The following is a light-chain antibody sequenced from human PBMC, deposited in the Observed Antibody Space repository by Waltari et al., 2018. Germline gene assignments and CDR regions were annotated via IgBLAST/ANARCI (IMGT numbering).Light chain of an antibody. Sequence: EIVLTQSPGTLSLSPGERVTLSCRASQSFSRALAWYQQKPGQAPRLLMYGASSRATGISDRFSGSGSGTDFSLTISRLDPEDFAVYYCQHYVRLPATFGQGTKVEIK. CDR1: QSFSRA. CDR3: QHYVRLPAT. CDR2: GAS. J-gene: IGKJ1*01. V-gene: IGKV3-20*01.